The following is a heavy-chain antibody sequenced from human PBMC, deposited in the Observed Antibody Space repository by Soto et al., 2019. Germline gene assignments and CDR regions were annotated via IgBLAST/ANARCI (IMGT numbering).Heavy chain of an antibody. V-gene: IGHV1-69*12. CDR2: IIPIFGTA. Sequence: QVQLVQSGAEVKKPGSSVKVSCKASGGTFSSYAISWVRQAPGQGLEWMGGIIPIFGTANYAQKFQGRVTITGDEPTSKPYRALSSLRSENTAVYYGARAATPVVAATLLDSWGQGPLVTVSS. J-gene: IGHJ4*02. D-gene: IGHD2-15*01. CDR1: GGTFSSYA. CDR3: ARAATPVVAATLLDS.